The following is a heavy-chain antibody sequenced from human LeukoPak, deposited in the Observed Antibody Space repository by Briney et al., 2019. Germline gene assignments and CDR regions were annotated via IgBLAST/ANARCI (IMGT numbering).Heavy chain of an antibody. CDR1: GGSISSYY. V-gene: IGHV4-59*08. J-gene: IGHJ4*02. D-gene: IGHD2-2*01. CDR3: ARYWDASWLTQRYYFDY. Sequence: SETLSLTCTVSGGSISSYYWSWIRQPPGKGLEWIGYIYYSGSTNYNPSLKSRVTISVDTSKNQFSLKLSSVTAADTAVYYCARYWDASWLTQRYYFDYWGQGTLVTVSS. CDR2: IYYSGST.